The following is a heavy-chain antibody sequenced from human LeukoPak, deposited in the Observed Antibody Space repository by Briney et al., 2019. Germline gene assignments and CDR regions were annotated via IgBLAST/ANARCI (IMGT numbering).Heavy chain of an antibody. CDR1: GGSISTYY. J-gene: IGHJ4*02. Sequence: SETLSLTCTVSGGSISTYYWSWIRQPPGKGLEWIGYIFYSGSTNYNPSLKSRITISVDTSKNQFSLKLSSVTAADTAVYYCARSPMVRGVTTFDYWDQGTLVTVSS. D-gene: IGHD3-10*01. V-gene: IGHV4-59*01. CDR2: IFYSGST. CDR3: ARSPMVRGVTTFDY.